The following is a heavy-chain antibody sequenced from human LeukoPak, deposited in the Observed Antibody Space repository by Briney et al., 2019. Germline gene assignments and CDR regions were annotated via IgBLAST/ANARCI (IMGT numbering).Heavy chain of an antibody. J-gene: IGHJ5*02. CDR2: ISNRGYSM. CDR1: GFTFSDHY. Sequence: NAGGSLRLPCAASGFTFSDHYMSWIRQAPGKGLEWVSYISNRGYSMYYADSVKGRFTISRDNVNNTLFLQMDSLRAEDTAIYYCARGKRRFDPWGQGTLVTVSS. V-gene: IGHV3-11*01. CDR3: ARGKRRFDP.